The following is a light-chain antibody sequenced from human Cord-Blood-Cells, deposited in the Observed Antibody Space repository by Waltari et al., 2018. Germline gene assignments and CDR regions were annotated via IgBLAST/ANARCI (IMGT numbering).Light chain of an antibody. CDR3: QQSYSTLRT. CDR2: AAS. J-gene: IGKJ1*01. CDR1: QSISSY. Sequence: DIQMTQSPSSLSASVGDRVTITCRASQSISSYLNWYQQKPGKAPNLRTYAASSLQSGVPSRFRGSGSGTDFTLTISSLQPEDFATYYCQQSYSTLRTFGQGTKVEIK. V-gene: IGKV1-39*01.